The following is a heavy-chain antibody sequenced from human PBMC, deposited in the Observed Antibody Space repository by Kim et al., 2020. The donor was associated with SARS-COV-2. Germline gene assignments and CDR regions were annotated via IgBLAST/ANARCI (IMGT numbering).Heavy chain of an antibody. CDR2: FDPEDDET. V-gene: IGHV1-24*01. CDR3: ATVYRGDSKLFDY. CDR1: GYTLTELS. D-gene: IGHD4-17*01. Sequence: ASVKVSCKVSGYTLTELSMHWVRQAPGKGLEWMGGFDPEDDETIYAQKFQGRVTMTEDTSTDTAYMELSSLRSEDTAVYYCATVYRGDSKLFDYWGQGTLVTVSS. J-gene: IGHJ4*02.